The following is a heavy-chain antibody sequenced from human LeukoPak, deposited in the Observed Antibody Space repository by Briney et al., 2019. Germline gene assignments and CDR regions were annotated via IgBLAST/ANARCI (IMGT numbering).Heavy chain of an antibody. D-gene: IGHD4-11*01. CDR2: ISYDGSNK. CDR3: ARQTVTMWTNWFDP. Sequence: GGSLRLSCAASGFIFSSYIIHWVRQAPGKGLAWVAVISYDGSNKYYADPVKGRFTISRDNSKNTLYLQMNSLRAEDTAVYYCARQTVTMWTNWFDPWGQGTLVTVSS. V-gene: IGHV3-30*04. CDR1: GFIFSSYI. J-gene: IGHJ5*02.